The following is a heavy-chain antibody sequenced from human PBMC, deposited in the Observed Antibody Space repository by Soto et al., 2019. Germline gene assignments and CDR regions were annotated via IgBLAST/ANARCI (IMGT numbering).Heavy chain of an antibody. CDR1: GGSFSCYY. CDR2: INHSGST. CDR3: ARVGRGREVDY. J-gene: IGHJ4*02. D-gene: IGHD1-26*01. V-gene: IGHV4-34*01. Sequence: QVQLQQWVAGLLTPSETLSLNCAVYGGSFSCYYWSWIRPPPGKGLEWSGEINHSGSTNYNPSLKSLVTKSVDTSKNQFSLKLSSVTAADTAVYYCARVGRGREVDYWGQGTLVTVSS.